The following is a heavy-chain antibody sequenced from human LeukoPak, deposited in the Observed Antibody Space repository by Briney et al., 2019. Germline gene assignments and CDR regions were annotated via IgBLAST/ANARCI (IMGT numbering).Heavy chain of an antibody. CDR1: GYSFTSYW. V-gene: IGHV5-51*01. Sequence: GESLKISCKGSGYSFTSYWIGWVRQMPGKGLEWMGIIYPGDSDTRYSLSFQGQVTISADKSISTAYLQWSGLKASDTAMYYCARLTVVTPGGLDYWGQGTLVTVSS. CDR2: IYPGDSDT. J-gene: IGHJ4*02. CDR3: ARLTVVTPGGLDY. D-gene: IGHD4-23*01.